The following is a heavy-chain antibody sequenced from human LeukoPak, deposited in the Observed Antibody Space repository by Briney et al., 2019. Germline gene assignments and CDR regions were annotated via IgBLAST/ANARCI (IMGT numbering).Heavy chain of an antibody. Sequence: ASVKVSCXVSGYTLTELSMHWVRQAPGKGLEWMGGFDPEDGETIYAQKFQGRVTMTEDTSTDTAYMELSSLRSEDTAVYYCATEARGAWNSNWFDPWGQGTLVTVSS. CDR3: ATEARGAWNSNWFDP. V-gene: IGHV1-24*01. CDR2: FDPEDGET. CDR1: GYTLTELS. D-gene: IGHD1/OR15-1a*01. J-gene: IGHJ5*02.